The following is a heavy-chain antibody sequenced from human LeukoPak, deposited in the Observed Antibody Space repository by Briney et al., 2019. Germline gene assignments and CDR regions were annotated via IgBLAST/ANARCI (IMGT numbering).Heavy chain of an antibody. J-gene: IGHJ1*01. CDR3: ARDLGRNGFQE. CDR2: IIGSGVST. CDR1: GFTFSSYA. Sequence: PGGSLRLSCAASGFTFSSYAMNWVRQAPGRGLEWVSTIIGSGVSTFYADSVKGRFTISRDNSKNTLYLQMNSLRAEDTALYYCARDLGRNGFQEWGQGTLVTVSS. V-gene: IGHV3-23*01. D-gene: IGHD7-27*01.